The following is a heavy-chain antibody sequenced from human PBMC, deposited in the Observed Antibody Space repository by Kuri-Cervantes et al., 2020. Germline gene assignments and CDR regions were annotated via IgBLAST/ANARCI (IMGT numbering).Heavy chain of an antibody. Sequence: SGPTLVKPTETLTLTCTVSGFSLSNARMGVSWIRQPPGKALEWIGYIYYSGSTNYNPSLKSRVTISVDTSKNQFSLKLSSVTAADTAVYYCARDTDTGYDSHYFDYWGQGTLVTVSS. V-gene: IGHV4-61*01. CDR2: IYYSGST. D-gene: IGHD5-12*01. J-gene: IGHJ4*02. CDR1: GFSLSNARMG. CDR3: ARDTDTGYDSHYFDY.